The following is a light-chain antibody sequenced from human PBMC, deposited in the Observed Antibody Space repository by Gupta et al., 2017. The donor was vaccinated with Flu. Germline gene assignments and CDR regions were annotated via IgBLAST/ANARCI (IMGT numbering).Light chain of an antibody. CDR1: SGINVGTYR. CDR2: YKSDSDK. V-gene: IGLV5-45*02. J-gene: IGLJ3*02. Sequence: QAVLTPPSSLSSSPGASASLTCTLRSGINVGTYRIYWYQQKPGSPPQYLLRYKSDSDKQQGSGVPSRFSGFKEASANAGILLISGLQSEDEADYYCMIWHSSAWVFGGGTKLTVL. CDR3: MIWHSSAWV.